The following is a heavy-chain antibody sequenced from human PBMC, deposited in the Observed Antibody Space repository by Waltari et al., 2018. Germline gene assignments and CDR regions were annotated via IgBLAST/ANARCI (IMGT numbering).Heavy chain of an antibody. CDR3: ASEKPMGTWYYFDS. CDR1: GASINSYN. Sequence: QVKLQESGPGLVKPSETLSLSCAVSGASINSYNRCWMPRPPGKGLELIGRLFISGITVHNPSLKSQVIISITKSTNHPALRLNCVTAADTAVYYCASEKPMGTWYYFDSWGQGTLVAVSS. V-gene: IGHV4-4*07. CDR2: LFISGIT. D-gene: IGHD6-13*01. J-gene: IGHJ4*02.